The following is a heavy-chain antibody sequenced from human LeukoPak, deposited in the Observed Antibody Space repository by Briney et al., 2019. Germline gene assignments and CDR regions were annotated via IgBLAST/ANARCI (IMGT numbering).Heavy chain of an antibody. J-gene: IGHJ3*02. D-gene: IGHD3-16*01. CDR1: GFKFSSNW. V-gene: IGHV3-7*05. CDR2: IDQSGGRN. CDR3: ARDVEGGTFDI. Sequence: PGGSLRLSCAASGFKFSSNWMNWVRQAPGRGLEWVANIDQSGGRNNYVDSVKGRFTISRDNAKNSLFLEMSSLGADDTAVYFCARDVEGGTFDIWGQGTTVTVSS.